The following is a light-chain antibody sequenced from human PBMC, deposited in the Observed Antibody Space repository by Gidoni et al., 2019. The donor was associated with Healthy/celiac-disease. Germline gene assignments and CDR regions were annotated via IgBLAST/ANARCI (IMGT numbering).Light chain of an antibody. CDR2: GAS. J-gene: IGKJ4*01. CDR1: QSVSSSY. Sequence: IALTQSSGTLSLSPGESATLSCRDSQSVSSSYLAWYQQKPGQAPRLLIYGASSRATGIPDRFSGSGSGTDFTLTISRLEPEDFAVYYCQQYGSSALTFGGGTKVEIK. CDR3: QQYGSSALT. V-gene: IGKV3-20*01.